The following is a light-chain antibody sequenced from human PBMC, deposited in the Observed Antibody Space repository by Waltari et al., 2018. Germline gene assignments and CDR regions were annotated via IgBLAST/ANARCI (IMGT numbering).Light chain of an antibody. Sequence: QSALTQPASVSGSPGQSITISCSGTNSDVGGYNYVSWYQQHPGTAPKLMIYDVSNRPSGVSNRFSGSKSGNTASPTISGLQPEDEADYYCSSYTSSSTLVFGTATKVTVL. V-gene: IGLV2-14*03. J-gene: IGLJ1*01. CDR2: DVS. CDR3: SSYTSSSTLV. CDR1: NSDVGGYNY.